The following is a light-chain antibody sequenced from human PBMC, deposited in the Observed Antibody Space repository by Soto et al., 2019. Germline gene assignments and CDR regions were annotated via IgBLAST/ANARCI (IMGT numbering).Light chain of an antibody. J-gene: IGKJ4*01. Sequence: EIVLTQSPETLSVSPGESATLSCRASQTIGSNLAWYQQKPGQPPRLLIYVASTRATGIPATFSGSGSGTEFTLTVSSLQSEDFVVYYCKQYKAGPPELTFGGGTKVEI. CDR1: QTIGSN. CDR2: VAS. CDR3: KQYKAGPPELT. V-gene: IGKV3-15*01.